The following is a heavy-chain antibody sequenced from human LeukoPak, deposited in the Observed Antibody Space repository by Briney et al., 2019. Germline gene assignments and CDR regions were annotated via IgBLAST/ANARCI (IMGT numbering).Heavy chain of an antibody. CDR2: ISSSGSTI. J-gene: IGHJ4*02. Sequence: PGGSLRLSCAASGFTFSSYEMNWVRRAPGKGLEWVSYISSSGSTIYYADSVKGRFTISRDNAKNSLYLQMNSLRAEDTAVYYCARDPKWLVLPFDYWGQGTLVTVSS. CDR1: GFTFSSYE. V-gene: IGHV3-48*03. CDR3: ARDPKWLVLPFDY. D-gene: IGHD6-19*01.